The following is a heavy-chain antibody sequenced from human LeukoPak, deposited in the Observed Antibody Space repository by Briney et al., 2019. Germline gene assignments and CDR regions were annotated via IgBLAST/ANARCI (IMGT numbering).Heavy chain of an antibody. V-gene: IGHV1-69*04. CDR2: IIPVLGVS. CDR1: GGSFSSYV. D-gene: IGHD6-13*01. CDR3: ARGRGIAAAGTWNY. Sequence: GASVKVSCKASGGSFSSYVITWVRQAPGQGLEWMGRIIPVLGVSNFAQKFQGRVTITAEKSTNTAHMELSRLESGDTAVYYCARGRGIAAAGTWNYWGQGTLVTVSS. J-gene: IGHJ4*02.